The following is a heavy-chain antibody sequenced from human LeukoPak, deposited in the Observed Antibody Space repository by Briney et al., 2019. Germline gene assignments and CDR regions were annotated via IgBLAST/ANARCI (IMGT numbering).Heavy chain of an antibody. CDR1: GFILSSYW. D-gene: IGHD1-26*01. CDR2: RHSDGSVT. Sequence: GGSLRLSCAASGFILSSYWMHWVRQVPGKGLVWVSRRHSDGSVTTYTDFVKGRLTISRDNAKNTLYLQMNSLRAEDTAVYYCARVAPYSSTSFDSWGQGNLATVSS. J-gene: IGHJ4*02. CDR3: ARVAPYSSTSFDS. V-gene: IGHV3-74*01.